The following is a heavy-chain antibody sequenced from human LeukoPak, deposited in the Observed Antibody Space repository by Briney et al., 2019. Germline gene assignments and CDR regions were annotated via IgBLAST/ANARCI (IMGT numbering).Heavy chain of an antibody. V-gene: IGHV1-2*04. CDR3: ARSQSGSRYYGMDV. CDR2: INPNSGGT. J-gene: IGHJ6*02. D-gene: IGHD2-15*01. Sequence: GASVKVSCQASGYTFTGYYMHWVRQAPGQGLEWMGWINPNSGGTNYAQKFQGWVTMTRDTSISTAYMELSRLRSDDTAVYYCARSQSGSRYYGMDVWGQGTTVTVSS. CDR1: GYTFTGYY.